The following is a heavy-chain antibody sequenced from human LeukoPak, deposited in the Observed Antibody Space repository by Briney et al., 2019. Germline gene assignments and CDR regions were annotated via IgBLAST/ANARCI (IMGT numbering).Heavy chain of an antibody. Sequence: GGSLRLSCAASGFTFSSYAMSWVRQAPGKGLEWVSAISGSGGSTYYADSVKGRFTISRDNSKNTLYLQMNSLRAEDTAVYYCAKALVTMIVVVTSFDYWGQGTLVTVSS. CDR2: ISGSGGST. CDR3: AKALVTMIVVVTSFDY. D-gene: IGHD3-22*01. CDR1: GFTFSSYA. V-gene: IGHV3-23*01. J-gene: IGHJ4*02.